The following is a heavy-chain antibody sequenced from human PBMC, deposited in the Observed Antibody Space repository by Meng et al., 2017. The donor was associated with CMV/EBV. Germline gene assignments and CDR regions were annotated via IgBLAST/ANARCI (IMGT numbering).Heavy chain of an antibody. CDR2: IYTSGST. D-gene: IGHD3-22*01. CDR3: ARGGLYYYDSSGHFDY. CDR1: GGSISSYY. V-gene: IGHV4-4*07. J-gene: IGHJ4*02. Sequence: HVPLPDPGPGLVKPSQTPVLTLPVSGGSISSYYWGWIRQPAGKGLEWIGRIYTSGSTNYNPSLKSRVTMSVDTSKNQFSLKLSSVTAADTAVYYCARGGLYYYDSSGHFDYWGQGTLVTVSS.